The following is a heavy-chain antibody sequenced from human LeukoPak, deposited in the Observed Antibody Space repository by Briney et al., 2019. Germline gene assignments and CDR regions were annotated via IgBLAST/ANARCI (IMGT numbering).Heavy chain of an antibody. D-gene: IGHD3-22*01. CDR3: TREDYDSSGYYLDY. Sequence: PGRSLRLSCTASGFTFGDYAMSWFRQAPGKGLEWVGFIRSKAYGGTTEYAASVKGRFTISRDDSKSIAYLQMNSLKTEDTAVYYCTREDYDSSGYYLDYRGQGTLVTVSS. CDR1: GFTFGDYA. CDR2: IRSKAYGGTT. J-gene: IGHJ4*02. V-gene: IGHV3-49*03.